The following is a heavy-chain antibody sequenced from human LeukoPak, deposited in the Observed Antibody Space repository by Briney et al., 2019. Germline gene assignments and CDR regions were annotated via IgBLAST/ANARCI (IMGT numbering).Heavy chain of an antibody. CDR3: AREIAAAGTWGSFDL. D-gene: IGHD6-13*01. CDR2: ISYDGSNK. CDR1: GFTFSSYA. J-gene: IGHJ2*01. V-gene: IGHV3-30*04. Sequence: GGSLRLSCAASGFTFSSYAMHWVRQAPGKGLEWVAVISYDGSNKYYAASVKGRFTISRDNSKNTLYLQMNSLRAEDTAVYYCAREIAAAGTWGSFDLWGRGTLVTVSS.